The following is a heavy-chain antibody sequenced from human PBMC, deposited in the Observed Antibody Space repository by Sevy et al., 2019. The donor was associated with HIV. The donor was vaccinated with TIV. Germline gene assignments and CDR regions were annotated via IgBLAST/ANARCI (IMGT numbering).Heavy chain of an antibody. CDR2: ISSSSSYI. CDR1: GFTFSSYS. D-gene: IGHD3-3*01. V-gene: IGHV3-21*01. Sequence: GRSLRLSCAASGFTFSSYSMNWVRQAPGRGLEWVSSISSSSSYIYYADSVKGRFTISRDNAKNSLYLQMNSLRAEDTAVYYCARERVFDFDYWGQGTLVTVSS. CDR3: ARERVFDFDY. J-gene: IGHJ4*02.